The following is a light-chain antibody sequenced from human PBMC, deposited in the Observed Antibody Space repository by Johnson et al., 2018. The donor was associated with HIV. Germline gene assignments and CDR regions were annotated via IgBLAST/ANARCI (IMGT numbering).Light chain of an antibody. CDR1: SSNIGNNY. J-gene: IGLJ1*01. CDR2: DSN. V-gene: IGLV1-51*01. Sequence: QSVLTQPPSVSAAPGQKVTISCSGSSSNIGNNYVSWYQHLPGTAPKLLIYDSNRRPSGIPDRFSASKSGTSATLDITGLQTGDEADYYCGTWDSSLSAHYVFGTGTQITVV. CDR3: GTWDSSLSAHYV.